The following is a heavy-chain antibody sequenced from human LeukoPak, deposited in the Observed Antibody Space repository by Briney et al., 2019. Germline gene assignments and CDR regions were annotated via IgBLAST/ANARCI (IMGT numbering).Heavy chain of an antibody. CDR3: ARGPTVLDY. V-gene: IGHV4-34*01. D-gene: IGHD4-11*01. CDR2: INHSGST. J-gene: IGHJ4*02. Sequence: SETLSLTCAVYGGSFSGYYWSWIRQPPGKGLEWIGEINHSGSTNYNPSLKSRVTMSVDTSKNQFSLKLSSVTAADTAVYYCARGPTVLDYWGQGTLVTVSS. CDR1: GGSFSGYY.